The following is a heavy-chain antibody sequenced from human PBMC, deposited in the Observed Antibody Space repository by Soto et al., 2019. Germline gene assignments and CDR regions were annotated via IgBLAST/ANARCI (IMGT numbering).Heavy chain of an antibody. J-gene: IGHJ4*02. CDR1: GFTFSSNS. V-gene: IGHV3-48*02. CDR2: ISSSSSTI. Sequence: EVQVVESGGGLVQPGGSLRLSCAASGFTFSSNSMNWVRQAPGKGLEWISYISSSSSTIYADSVKVRFTIYRDNAKNSLYLQMNSLRDEDTSVYYSARVIWSGHLTSDIWGQGTLVTVSS. CDR3: ARVIWSGHLTSDI. D-gene: IGHD3-3*01.